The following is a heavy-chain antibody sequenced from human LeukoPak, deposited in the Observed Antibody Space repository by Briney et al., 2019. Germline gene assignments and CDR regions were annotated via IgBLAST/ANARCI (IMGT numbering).Heavy chain of an antibody. Sequence: ASETLSLTCTVSGGSISSGDYYWSWIRQPPGKGLEWIGYIYYSGSTYYNPSLKSRVTISVDTSKNQFSLKLSSVTAADTAVYYCARATYYYGSGSSTWDYWGQGTLVTVSS. D-gene: IGHD3-10*01. CDR1: GGSISSGDYY. CDR3: ARATYYYGSGSSTWDY. CDR2: IYYSGST. V-gene: IGHV4-30-4*01. J-gene: IGHJ4*02.